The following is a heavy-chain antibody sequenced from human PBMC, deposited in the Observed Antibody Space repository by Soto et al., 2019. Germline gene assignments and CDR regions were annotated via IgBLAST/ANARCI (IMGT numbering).Heavy chain of an antibody. CDR1: GGSVSSGSYY. CDR3: ASDRRNYYYGMDV. Sequence: SETLSLTCTVSGGSVSSGSYYWSWIRQPPGKGLEWIGYIYYSGSTNYNPSLKSRVTISVDTSKNQFSLKLSSVTAADTAVYYCASDRRNYYYGMDVWGQGTTVTVSS. V-gene: IGHV4-61*01. CDR2: IYYSGST. J-gene: IGHJ6*02.